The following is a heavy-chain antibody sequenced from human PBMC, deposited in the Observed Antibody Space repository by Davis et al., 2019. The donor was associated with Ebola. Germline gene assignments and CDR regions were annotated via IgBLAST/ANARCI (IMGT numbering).Heavy chain of an antibody. CDR2: ISSSSSTI. CDR1: GFTFSSYW. CDR3: ARAPSGSSMSWFDP. V-gene: IGHV3-48*02. D-gene: IGHD3-10*01. J-gene: IGHJ5*02. Sequence: GGSLRLSCAASGFTFSSYWMSWVRQAPGKGLEWVSYISSSSSTIYYADSVKGRFTISRDNAKNSLYLQMNSLRDEDTAVYYCARAPSGSSMSWFDPWGQGTLVTVSS.